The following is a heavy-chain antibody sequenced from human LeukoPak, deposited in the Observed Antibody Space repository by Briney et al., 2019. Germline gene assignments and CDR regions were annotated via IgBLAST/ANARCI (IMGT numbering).Heavy chain of an antibody. CDR2: IRSNGGST. CDR1: GFTFNSYA. CDR3: ARGYCSSTSCYSTAIDY. Sequence: GGSLRLSCAASGFTFNSYAMHWVRQAPGKGLEYVSAIRSNGGSTYYANPVKGRFTISRDNSKNTLYLQMGSLRAEDMAVYYCARGYCSSTSCYSTAIDYWGQGTLVTVSS. V-gene: IGHV3-64*01. D-gene: IGHD2-2*01. J-gene: IGHJ4*02.